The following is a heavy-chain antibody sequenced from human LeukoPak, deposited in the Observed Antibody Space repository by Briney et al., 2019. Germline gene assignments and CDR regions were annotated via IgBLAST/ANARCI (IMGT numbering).Heavy chain of an antibody. J-gene: IGHJ4*02. V-gene: IGHV4-61*01. CDR2: IYYSGST. Sequence: SETLSLTCTVSGGSVSSGSYYWTWIRQPPGKGLDWIGYIYYSGSTNYNPSLKSRVTISVDTSKNQFSLNLSSVTAADTAVYYCARGGGYSYGYYFDYWGQGTLVTVSS. CDR3: ARGGGYSYGYYFDY. CDR1: GGSVSSGSYY. D-gene: IGHD5-18*01.